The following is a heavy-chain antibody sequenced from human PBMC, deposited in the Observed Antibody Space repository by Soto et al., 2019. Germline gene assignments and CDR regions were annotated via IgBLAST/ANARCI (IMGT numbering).Heavy chain of an antibody. V-gene: IGHV4-31*01. J-gene: IGHJ4*02. CDR2: IYHSGNT. CDR1: GGSITTGGSY. Sequence: QVQLQESGPGLVKPSQTLSLTCTVSGGSITTGGSYWSWIRQHPGKGLEWIGNIYHSGNTYYNPSLKSLLTISVDTSKNHFSLMVDSVTAADTAVYYCARARFQVLYGKPYFDSWGQGTLVTVSS. D-gene: IGHD2-2*02. CDR3: ARARFQVLYGKPYFDS.